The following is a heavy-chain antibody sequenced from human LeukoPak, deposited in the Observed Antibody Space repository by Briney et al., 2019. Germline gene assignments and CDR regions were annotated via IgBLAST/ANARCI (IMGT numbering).Heavy chain of an antibody. J-gene: IGHJ4*02. Sequence: ASVKVSCKASGYTFTSYDINWVRQATGQGLEWMGWMNPNSGNTGYAQKFQGRVTMTRNTSISTAYMELSSLRSEDTAVYYCARLHRPRSHFDYWGQGTLVTVSS. CDR3: ARLHRPRSHFDY. V-gene: IGHV1-8*01. CDR2: MNPNSGNT. D-gene: IGHD3-10*01. CDR1: GYTFTSYD.